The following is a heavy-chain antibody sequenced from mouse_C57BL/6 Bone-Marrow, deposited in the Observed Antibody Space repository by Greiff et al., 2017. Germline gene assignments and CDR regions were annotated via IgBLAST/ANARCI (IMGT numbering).Heavy chain of an antibody. J-gene: IGHJ4*01. CDR1: GYAFSSYW. D-gene: IGHD1-1*01. Sequence: VKLQESGAELVKPGASVKISCKASGYAFSSYWMNWVKQRPGKGLEWIGQIYPGDGDTNYNGKFKGKATLTADKSSSTAYMQLSSLTSEAAAVYFCAREVYYDSSSRDEYYAKDYRGHGPSDTVTS. V-gene: IGHV1-80*01. CDR3: AREVYYDSSSRDEYYAKDY. CDR2: IYPGDGDT.